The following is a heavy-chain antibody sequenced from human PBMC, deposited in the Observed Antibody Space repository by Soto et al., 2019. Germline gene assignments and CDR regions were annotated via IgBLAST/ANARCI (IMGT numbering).Heavy chain of an antibody. D-gene: IGHD4-17*01. CDR3: AREPRTTVTSDAFDI. CDR1: GGSISSGDYY. CDR2: INHSGST. J-gene: IGHJ3*02. Sequence: SETLSLTCTVSGGSISSGDYYWSWIRQPPGKGLEWIGEINHSGSTNYNPSLKSRVTISVDTSKNQFSLKLSSVTAADTAVYYCAREPRTTVTSDAFDIWGQGTMVTVSS. V-gene: IGHV4-39*07.